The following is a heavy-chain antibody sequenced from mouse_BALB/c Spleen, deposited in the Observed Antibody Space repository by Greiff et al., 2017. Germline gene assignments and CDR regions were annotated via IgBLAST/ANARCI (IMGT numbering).Heavy chain of an antibody. Sequence: VQRVESGAELVRPGTSVKISCKASGYTFTNYWLGWVKQRPGHGLEWIGDIYPGGGYTNYNEKFKGKATLTADTSSSTAYMQLSSLTSEDSAVYFCARFRRGGGYAMDYWGQGTSVTVSS. J-gene: IGHJ4*01. V-gene: IGHV1-63*02. CDR3: ARFRRGGGYAMDY. CDR1: GYTFTNYW. CDR2: IYPGGGYT.